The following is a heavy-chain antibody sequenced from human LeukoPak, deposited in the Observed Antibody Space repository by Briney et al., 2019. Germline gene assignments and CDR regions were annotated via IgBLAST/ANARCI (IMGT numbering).Heavy chain of an antibody. CDR2: INRSGST. J-gene: IGHJ4*02. Sequence: ASETLSLTCAVYGGSFSGYYWRLIRQPPGKGLEWIGEINRSGSTNYNPSLKSRVTISVDTSKNQFSLKLSSVTAADTAVYYCAREGPLAARPPIWGSYRPPFSYFDYWGQGTLVTVSS. D-gene: IGHD3-16*02. CDR3: AREGPLAARPPIWGSYRPPFSYFDY. V-gene: IGHV4-34*01. CDR1: GGSFSGYY.